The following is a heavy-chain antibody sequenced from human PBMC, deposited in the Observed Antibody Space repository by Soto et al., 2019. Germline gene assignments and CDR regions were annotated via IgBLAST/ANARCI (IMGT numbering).Heavy chain of an antibody. CDR3: ARNRYGGYDFDS. D-gene: IGHD5-12*01. J-gene: IGHJ4*02. V-gene: IGHV4-4*02. Sequence: QVQLQESGPGLVKPSGTLSLTCTVSSGSITSSLWWSWVRQSPGKGLEWIGEVAQSGYIHSIPSLKIRLTISLDKSTNRFSLRLTSVTAADTAVYYCARNRYGGYDFDSWGQGSLVTVSS. CDR1: SGSITSSLW. CDR2: VAQSGYI.